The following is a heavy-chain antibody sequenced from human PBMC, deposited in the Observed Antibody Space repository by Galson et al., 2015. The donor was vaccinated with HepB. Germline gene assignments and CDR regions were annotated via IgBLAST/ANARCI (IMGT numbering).Heavy chain of an antibody. CDR1: GFTFSSYS. CDR3: ARCNSGSYRYYDY. D-gene: IGHD1-26*01. V-gene: IGHV3-48*02. Sequence: SLRLSCAASGFTFSSYSMNWVRQAPGKGLEWVSYTSSSSSTIYYADSVKGRFTISRDNAKNSLYLQMNSLRDEDTAVYYCARCNSGSYRYYDYWGQGTLVTVSS. CDR2: TSSSSSTI. J-gene: IGHJ4*02.